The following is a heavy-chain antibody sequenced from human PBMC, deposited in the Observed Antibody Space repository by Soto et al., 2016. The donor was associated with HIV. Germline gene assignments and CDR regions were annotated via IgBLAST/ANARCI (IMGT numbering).Heavy chain of an antibody. V-gene: IGHV4-59*13. Sequence: QVQLQESGPGLVKPSETLSLTCAVSNGSFTSYYWTWIRQSPGKGLEWIGSIYYNGTTNYNLSLKSRLTISINRSKKQFSLKLTSVTAADTAIYYCATTTTTITPAHFDHWGQGTLVTVSS. D-gene: IGHD3-10*01. J-gene: IGHJ4*02. CDR3: ATTTTTITPAHFDH. CDR2: IYYNGTT. CDR1: NGSFTSYY.